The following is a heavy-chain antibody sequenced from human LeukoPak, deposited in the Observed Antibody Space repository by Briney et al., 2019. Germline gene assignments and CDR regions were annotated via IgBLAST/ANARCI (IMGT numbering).Heavy chain of an antibody. CDR2: IYSGGTT. Sequence: PGGSLRLSCAASGFTVSTNCMTWVRQAPGKGLEWVSTIYSGGTTYYADSVMGRFTISRHNSRNTLYLQMNSLRAEDTAVYYCASEDWVGSDYWGQGSLVTVSS. J-gene: IGHJ4*02. CDR1: GFTVSTNC. V-gene: IGHV3-53*01. D-gene: IGHD2-15*01. CDR3: ASEDWVGSDY.